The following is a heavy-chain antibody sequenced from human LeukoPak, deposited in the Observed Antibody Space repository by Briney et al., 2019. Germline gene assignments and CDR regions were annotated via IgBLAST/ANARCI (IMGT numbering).Heavy chain of an antibody. CDR2: ICYSGST. V-gene: IGHV4-39*07. CDR1: GDSISSSNYY. D-gene: IGHD3-22*01. Sequence: KPSETLSLTCTVSGDSISSSNYYWGWLRQPPGKGLDWIGTICYSGSTYYNPSLKSRVTISVDTSKNQFSLKLNSVTAADTAVYYCARDYYYDSSGYHDFDYWGQGTLVTVSS. J-gene: IGHJ4*02. CDR3: ARDYYYDSSGYHDFDY.